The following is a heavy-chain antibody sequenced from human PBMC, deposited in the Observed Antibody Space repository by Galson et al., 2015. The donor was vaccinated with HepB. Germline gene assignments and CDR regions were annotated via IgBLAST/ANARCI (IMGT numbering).Heavy chain of an antibody. V-gene: IGHV3-23*01. CDR3: AKGYGSGSYYRGSFDY. D-gene: IGHD3-10*01. CDR2: ISGSGGST. J-gene: IGHJ4*02. Sequence: SLRLSCAASGFTFSSYAMSWVRQAPGKGLEWVSAISGSGGSTYYADSVKGRFTISRDNSKNTLYLQMNSLRAEDTAVYYCAKGYGSGSYYRGSFDYWGQGTLVTVSS. CDR1: GFTFSSYA.